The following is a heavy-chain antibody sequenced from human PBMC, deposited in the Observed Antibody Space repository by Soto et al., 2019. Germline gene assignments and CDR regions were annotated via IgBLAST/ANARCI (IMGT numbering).Heavy chain of an antibody. CDR3: ARGVTMVRGVIISYYYYGMDV. J-gene: IGHJ6*02. Sequence: EASVKVSCKASGYTFTSYDINWVRQATGQGLEWMGWMNPNSGNTGYAQKFQGRVTMTRNTSISTAYMELSSLRSEDTAVYYCARGVTMVRGVIISYYYYGMDVWGQGTTVTVSS. CDR2: MNPNSGNT. D-gene: IGHD3-10*01. CDR1: GYTFTSYD. V-gene: IGHV1-8*01.